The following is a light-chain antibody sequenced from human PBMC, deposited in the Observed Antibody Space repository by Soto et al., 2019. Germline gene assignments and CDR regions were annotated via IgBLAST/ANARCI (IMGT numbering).Light chain of an antibody. V-gene: IGKV1-39*01. CDR2: ATC. CDR1: QSISTY. CDR3: QQSHSTPYT. Sequence: DIQMTQSPSSLSASVGDRVTITCRASQSISTYLNWVQQKPGKAPKLLIYATCTLQLGVPSRFSGRGSWTDFTLTISSLQPEAFATYYCQQSHSTPYTFGQGTKLEIK. J-gene: IGKJ2*01.